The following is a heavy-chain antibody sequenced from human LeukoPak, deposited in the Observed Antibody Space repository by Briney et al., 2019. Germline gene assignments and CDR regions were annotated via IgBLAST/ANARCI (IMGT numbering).Heavy chain of an antibody. Sequence: QPGGSLRLSCAASGFTFSSYAMHWVRQAPGKGLEWVAVISYDGSNKYYADSVKGRFTISRDNSKNTLYLQMNSLRAEDTAVYYCARDEKSGAFDIWGQGTMVTVSS. CDR1: GFTFSSYA. CDR2: ISYDGSNK. CDR3: ARDEKSGAFDI. D-gene: IGHD6-25*01. J-gene: IGHJ3*02. V-gene: IGHV3-30*04.